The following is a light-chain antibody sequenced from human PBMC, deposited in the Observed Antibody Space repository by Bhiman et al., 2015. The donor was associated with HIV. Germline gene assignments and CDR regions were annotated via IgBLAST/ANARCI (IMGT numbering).Light chain of an antibody. V-gene: IGLV1-51*01. CDR3: GTWDNSLSAFYV. Sequence: QSVLTQPPSVSAAPGQKVTISCSGSSSNIGNNYVSWYRQFPGTAPKLLIYDTYKRPSGIPDRFSGSKSGTSATLDITGLQTGDEAEYYCGTWDNSLSAFYVFGTWDQGHRP. CDR1: SSNIGNNY. CDR2: DTY. J-gene: IGLJ1*01.